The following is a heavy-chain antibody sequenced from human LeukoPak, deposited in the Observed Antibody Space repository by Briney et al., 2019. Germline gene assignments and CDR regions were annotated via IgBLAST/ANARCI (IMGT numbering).Heavy chain of an antibody. V-gene: IGHV5-51*01. Sequence: GESLKISCKGSGYSFTSYWFGWVRQMPGKGLECMGIIYPGDSDTRYSPSFQGQVTISADKSINTAYLQWSSLKASDTAMYYCARHVSPAADYGMDVWGQGTTVIVSS. CDR1: GYSFTSYW. D-gene: IGHD2-15*01. CDR3: ARHVSPAADYGMDV. J-gene: IGHJ6*02. CDR2: IYPGDSDT.